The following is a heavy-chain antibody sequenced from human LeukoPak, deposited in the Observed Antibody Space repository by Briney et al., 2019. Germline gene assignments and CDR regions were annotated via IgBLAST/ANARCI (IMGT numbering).Heavy chain of an antibody. Sequence: SETLSLTCAVCGGSFSAYYWSWLRQPPGKALEWIGEINHRGSTNYNPSLKSRVTISVDTSKNQFSLKLSSVTAADTAVYYCARLGLYYYGSGSYYGYGMDVWGKGTTVTVSS. CDR1: GGSFSAYY. CDR2: INHRGST. D-gene: IGHD3-10*01. CDR3: ARLGLYYYGSGSYYGYGMDV. V-gene: IGHV4-34*01. J-gene: IGHJ6*04.